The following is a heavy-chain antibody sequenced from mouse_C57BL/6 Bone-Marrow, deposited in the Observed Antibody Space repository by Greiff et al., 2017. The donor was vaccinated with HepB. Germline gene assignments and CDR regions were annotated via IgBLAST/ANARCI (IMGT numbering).Heavy chain of an antibody. CDR2: ISSGGSYT. CDR3: ARQDGYYFDY. D-gene: IGHD2-3*01. J-gene: IGHJ2*01. Sequence: EVKLEESGGDLVKPGGSLKLSCAASGFTFSSYGMSWVRQTPDKRLEWVATISSGGSYTYYPDSVKGRFTISRDNAKYTLYLQMSSLKSEDTAMDYCARQDGYYFDYWGQGTTLTVSS. V-gene: IGHV5-6*02. CDR1: GFTFSSYG.